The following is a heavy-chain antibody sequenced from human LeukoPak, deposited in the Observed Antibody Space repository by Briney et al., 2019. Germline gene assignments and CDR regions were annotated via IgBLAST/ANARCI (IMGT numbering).Heavy chain of an antibody. CDR1: GFTVSSNY. Sequence: GGSLRLSCAASGFTVSSNYMSWVRQAPGKGLEWVSVIYSGGSTYYADSVKGRFTISRDNSKNTLYLQMNSLRAEDTAVYYCAGLVVPAAPIDYWGQGTLVTVSS. J-gene: IGHJ4*02. CDR3: AGLVVPAAPIDY. V-gene: IGHV3-66*01. CDR2: IYSGGST. D-gene: IGHD2-2*01.